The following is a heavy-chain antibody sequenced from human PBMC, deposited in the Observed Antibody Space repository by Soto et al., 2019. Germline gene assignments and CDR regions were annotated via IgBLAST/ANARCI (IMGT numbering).Heavy chain of an antibody. V-gene: IGHV4-4*02. D-gene: IGHD6-19*01. CDR3: ARHKVSGFGFDY. Sequence: QVQLQESGPGLVKPSGTLSLTCDVSSGSISSSYWWSWVRQPPGKGLEGIGQIDLGGGASYNPSLKSRVTISVDKSKSQFSLRLTSVPAAGTALYYCARHKVSGFGFDYWGQGTLVTVSS. J-gene: IGHJ4*02. CDR1: SGSISSSYW. CDR2: IDLGGGA.